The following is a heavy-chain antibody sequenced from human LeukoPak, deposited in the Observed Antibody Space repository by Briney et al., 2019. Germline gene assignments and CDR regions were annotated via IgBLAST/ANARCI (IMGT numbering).Heavy chain of an antibody. CDR3: ARDYRTDY. CDR1: GSTFSSYE. V-gene: IGHV3-48*03. Sequence: GGSLRLSCAASGSTFSSYEMNWVRQAPGKGLEWLSYISSSGSTIFYADSVKGRFTISRDNAKNSLYLQLNSLRAEDPAVYYCARDYRTDYWGQGTLVTVSS. J-gene: IGHJ4*02. CDR2: ISSSGSTI. D-gene: IGHD1-14*01.